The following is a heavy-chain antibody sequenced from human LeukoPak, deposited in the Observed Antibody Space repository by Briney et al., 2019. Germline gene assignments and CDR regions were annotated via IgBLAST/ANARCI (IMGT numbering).Heavy chain of an antibody. J-gene: IGHJ6*03. V-gene: IGHV3-74*01. CDR3: ARVVGTNYYYYMDV. CDR1: GFTFSSYE. Sequence: GGSLRLSCAASGFTFSSYEMNWVRQAPGKGLVWVSRINSDGSSTSYADSVKGRFTISRDNAKNSLYLQMNSLRAEDTALYYCARVVGTNYYYYMDVWGKGTTVTVSS. CDR2: INSDGSST. D-gene: IGHD2-2*01.